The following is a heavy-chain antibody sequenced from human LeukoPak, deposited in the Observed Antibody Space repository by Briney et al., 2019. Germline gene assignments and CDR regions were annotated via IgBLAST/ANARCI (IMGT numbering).Heavy chain of an antibody. Sequence: SETLSLTCTVSGGSISSYYWSWIRQPPGKGLEWIGYIYYRGSTSYNPSLKSRVTISVDTSKNQFSLKLSSVTAADTAVYYCARVQYSSGWYFDPWGQGTLVTVSS. J-gene: IGHJ5*02. V-gene: IGHV4-59*01. D-gene: IGHD6-19*01. CDR1: GGSISSYY. CDR2: IYYRGST. CDR3: ARVQYSSGWYFDP.